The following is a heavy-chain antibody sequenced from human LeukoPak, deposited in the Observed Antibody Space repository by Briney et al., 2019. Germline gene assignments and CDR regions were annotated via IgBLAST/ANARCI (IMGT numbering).Heavy chain of an antibody. CDR1: GFTFSSYG. CDR3: AREHYNYYDNSGSIDY. D-gene: IGHD3-22*01. Sequence: PGGSLRLSCAASGFTFSSYGMHWVRQAPGKGLEWVAVIWYDGRNKYYADSVKGRFTISRDNPKSTLYLQMNSLRAEDTAVYYCAREHYNYYDNSGSIDYWGQGTLVTVSS. CDR2: IWYDGRNK. J-gene: IGHJ4*02. V-gene: IGHV3-33*08.